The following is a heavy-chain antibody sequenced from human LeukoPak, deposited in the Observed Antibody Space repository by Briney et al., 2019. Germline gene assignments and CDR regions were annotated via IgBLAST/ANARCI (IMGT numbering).Heavy chain of an antibody. D-gene: IGHD3-10*01. Sequence: SETLSLTCAVYGGSFSGYYWSWIRQPPGKGLEWIGEINHSGSTNYNPSLKSRVTISVDTSKNQFSLKLSSVTAADTAVYYCARAHSGSGSYYSTFDYWGQGTLVTVSP. CDR2: INHSGST. J-gene: IGHJ4*02. CDR1: GGSFSGYY. V-gene: IGHV4-34*01. CDR3: ARAHSGSGSYYSTFDY.